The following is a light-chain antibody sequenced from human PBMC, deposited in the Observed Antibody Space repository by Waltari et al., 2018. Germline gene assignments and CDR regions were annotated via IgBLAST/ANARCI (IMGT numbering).Light chain of an antibody. Sequence: DIVMTQSPDSLAVSLGERATINCKSTQSVLYSSNNKNYLAWYQKKPGQSPKVLIYWASTRESGVPDRFSGSGSGTDFTLTISSLQAEDVAVYYCQQYYSSPYNFGQGTKLEIK. CDR2: WAS. CDR3: QQYYSSPYN. V-gene: IGKV4-1*01. CDR1: QSVLYSSNNKNY. J-gene: IGKJ2*01.